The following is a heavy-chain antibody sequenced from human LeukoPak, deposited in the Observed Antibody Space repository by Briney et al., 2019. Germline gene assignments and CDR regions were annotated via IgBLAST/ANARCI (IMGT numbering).Heavy chain of an antibody. V-gene: IGHV3-21*01. Sequence: PGGSLRLSCAASGFTFSSYSMNWVRQAPGKGLEWVSSISSSSSYIYYADSVKGRFTISRDNAKNSLYLQMNSLRAEDTAVYYCARDSRLYYDFWSGYNYWGQGTLVTVSS. CDR2: ISSSSSYI. CDR3: ARDSRLYYDFWSGYNY. J-gene: IGHJ4*02. D-gene: IGHD3-3*01. CDR1: GFTFSSYS.